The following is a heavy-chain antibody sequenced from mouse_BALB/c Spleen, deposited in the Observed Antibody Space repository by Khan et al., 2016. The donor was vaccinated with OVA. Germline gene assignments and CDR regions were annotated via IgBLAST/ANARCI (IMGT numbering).Heavy chain of an antibody. CDR2: IFPGDGTT. J-gene: IGHJ4*01. CDR1: GYTFTSYD. CDR3: ARRRGSMDY. Sequence: VQLQESGAEVVKSGASVKLSCKASGYTFTSYDLNWVRQRPEQGLEWIGWIFPGDGTTKYNEKFRGKATLTTDKSSSTAYIQLSRLTSEDSAVYFCARRRGSMDYWGQGTSVTVSS. V-gene: IGHV1S56*01.